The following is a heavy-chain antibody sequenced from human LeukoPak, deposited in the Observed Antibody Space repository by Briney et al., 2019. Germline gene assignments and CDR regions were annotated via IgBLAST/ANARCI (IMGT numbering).Heavy chain of an antibody. CDR1: GFTFDDYA. CDR3: ARASYCSGGSCYVYWYFDL. V-gene: IGHV3-9*01. D-gene: IGHD2-15*01. Sequence: PGGSLRLSCEVSGFTFDDYAMHWVRQAPGRGLEWISGISWDSGTLAYADSVKGRFTISRDNAKNSLFLQMNSLRAEDTAVYYCARASYCSGGSCYVYWYFDLWGRGTLVTVSS. CDR2: ISWDSGTL. J-gene: IGHJ2*01.